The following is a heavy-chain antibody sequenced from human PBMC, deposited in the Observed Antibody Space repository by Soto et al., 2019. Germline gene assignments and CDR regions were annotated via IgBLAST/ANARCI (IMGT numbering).Heavy chain of an antibody. CDR3: SADRPDIGVGWWV. D-gene: IGHD2-15*01. V-gene: IGHV1-58*02. CDR1: GSGFISSG. J-gene: IGHJ6*02. CDR2: IVVASGQT. Sequence: AASVKVSFKSSGSGFISSGIQWVRQAHGQRLEWIGWIVVASGQTNYAQNFRGRVAITRDTSTATAYIELTGLTSEDTAVYFCSADRPDIGVGWWVWGQGTTVTVSS.